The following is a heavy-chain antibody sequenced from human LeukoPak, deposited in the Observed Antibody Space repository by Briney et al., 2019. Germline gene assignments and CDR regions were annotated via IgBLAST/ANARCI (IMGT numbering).Heavy chain of an antibody. CDR2: ISGSGGST. CDR1: GFTFSSYA. V-gene: IGHV3-23*01. Sequence: GGSLRLSCAASGFTFSSYAMSWVRQAPGKGLEWVSAISGSGGSTYYADSVKGRFTISRDNSKNTLYLQMNSLRVEDTAVYYCARDRVPLYYFDYWGQGTLVTVSS. J-gene: IGHJ4*02. D-gene: IGHD3-10*01. CDR3: ARDRVPLYYFDY.